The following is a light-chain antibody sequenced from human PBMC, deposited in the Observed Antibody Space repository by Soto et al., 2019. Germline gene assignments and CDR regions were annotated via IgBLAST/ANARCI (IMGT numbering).Light chain of an antibody. CDR1: SSNIGSNT. CDR3: AAWDDSLNGPL. V-gene: IGLV1-44*01. Sequence: QSVLTQPPSASGTPGQRVTIPCSGSSSNIGSNTVNWYQQLPGTAPKLLIYSNNQPPSGVTDRFSGSKSGTSASLASSGLQSEDEADYYCAAWDDSLNGPLFGGGTQLTVL. J-gene: IGLJ2*01. CDR2: SNN.